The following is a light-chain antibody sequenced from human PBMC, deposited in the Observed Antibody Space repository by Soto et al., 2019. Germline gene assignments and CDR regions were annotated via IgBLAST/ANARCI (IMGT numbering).Light chain of an antibody. CDR3: SSYTSSSTSYV. CDR2: EVS. V-gene: IGLV2-14*01. CDR1: SSDVGGYNY. Sequence: QSALTQPASVSGSPGQSITISCTGTSSDVGGYNYVSWYQHHPGKAPKLMIYEVSNRPSGVSNRFSGSKPGNTASLTISGLQAEDEADYYCSSYTSSSTSYVFGTGTKVTVL. J-gene: IGLJ1*01.